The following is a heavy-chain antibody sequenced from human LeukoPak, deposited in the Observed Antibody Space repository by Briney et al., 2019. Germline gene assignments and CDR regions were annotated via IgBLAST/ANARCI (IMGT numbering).Heavy chain of an antibody. D-gene: IGHD3-3*01. Sequence: KAGESLKISCKGSGYSFTSYWIGWARQMPGKGLEGMGIIYPGDSDTRYSPSFQGQVTISADKSISTAYLQWSSLKASDTAMYYCARTYYDFWSGYLYYYMDVWGKGTTVTVSS. CDR1: GYSFTSYW. CDR3: ARTYYDFWSGYLYYYMDV. J-gene: IGHJ6*03. V-gene: IGHV5-51*01. CDR2: IYPGDSDT.